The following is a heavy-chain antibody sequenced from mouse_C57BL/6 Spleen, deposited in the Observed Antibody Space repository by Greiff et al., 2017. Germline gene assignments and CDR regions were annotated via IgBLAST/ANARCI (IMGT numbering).Heavy chain of an antibody. CDR2: INYDGSST. CDR1: GFTFSDYY. J-gene: IGHJ2*01. V-gene: IGHV5-16*01. D-gene: IGHD1-1*01. CDR3: ARATVVVQYYFDY. Sequence: EVQVVESEGGLVQPGSSMKLSCTASGFTFSDYYMAWVRQVPEKGLEWVANINYDGSSTYYLDSLKSRFIISRDNAKNILYLQMISLKSEDTATYYCARATVVVQYYFDYWGQGTTRTVSS.